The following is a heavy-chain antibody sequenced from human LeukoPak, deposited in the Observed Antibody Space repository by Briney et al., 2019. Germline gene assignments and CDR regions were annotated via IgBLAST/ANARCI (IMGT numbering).Heavy chain of an antibody. CDR1: GGSISSSSYY. D-gene: IGHD3/OR15-3a*01. CDR2: IYYSGSA. J-gene: IGHJ4*02. CDR3: ARLEAEGLVITH. Sequence: SETLSLTCTVSGGSISSSSYYWGWIRQPPGKGLEWIGSIYYSGSAYYNPSLKSRVTISVDTSKNQFSLKLSSVTAADTAVYYCARLEAEGLVITHWGQGTLVTVSS. V-gene: IGHV4-39*01.